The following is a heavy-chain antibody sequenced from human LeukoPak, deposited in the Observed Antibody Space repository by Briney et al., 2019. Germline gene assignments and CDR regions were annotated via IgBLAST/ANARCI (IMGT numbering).Heavy chain of an antibody. CDR2: INHSGST. CDR1: GGSFSGYY. V-gene: IGHV4-34*01. J-gene: IGHJ4*02. CDR3: ARASGRYYDSSGYFKV. Sequence: SETLSLTCAVYGGSFSGYYWSWIRQPPGKGLEWIGEINHSGSTNYNPSLKSRVTISVDTSKNQFSLKLSSVTAADTAVYYCARASGRYYDSSGYFKVWGQGALVTVSS. D-gene: IGHD3-22*01.